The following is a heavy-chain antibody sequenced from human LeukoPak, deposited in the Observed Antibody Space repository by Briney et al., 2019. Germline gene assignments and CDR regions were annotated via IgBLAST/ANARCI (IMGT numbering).Heavy chain of an antibody. J-gene: IGHJ4*02. CDR2: IWYDGSNK. Sequence: GGSLRHSCAASGFTFSSYGMHWVRQAPGKGLEWVAVIWYDGSNKYYADSVKGRFTISRDNSKNTLYLQMNSLRAEDTAVYYCAKSGIAVAGTHDYFDYWGQGTLVTVSS. V-gene: IGHV3-33*06. D-gene: IGHD6-19*01. CDR3: AKSGIAVAGTHDYFDY. CDR1: GFTFSSYG.